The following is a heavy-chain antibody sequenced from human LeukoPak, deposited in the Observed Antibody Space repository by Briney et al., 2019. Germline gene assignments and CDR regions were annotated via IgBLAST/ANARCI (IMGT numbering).Heavy chain of an antibody. V-gene: IGHV4-59*01. CDR3: ARAVSGYYSDYFDY. CDR2: IYYSGST. J-gene: IGHJ4*02. D-gene: IGHD3-22*01. CDR1: GGSISSYY. Sequence: SGTLSLTCTVSGGSISSYYWSWIRQPPGKGLEWIGYIYYSGSTNYNPSLTSRVTISVDTSKNQFSLKLSSVTAADTAVYYCARAVSGYYSDYFDYWGQGTLVTVSS.